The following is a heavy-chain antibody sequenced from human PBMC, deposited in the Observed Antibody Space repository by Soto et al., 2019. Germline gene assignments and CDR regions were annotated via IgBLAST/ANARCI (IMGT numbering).Heavy chain of an antibody. J-gene: IGHJ4*02. D-gene: IGHD2-15*01. Sequence: ASVKVSCKASGYTFTSDGSSWVRQAPGQGLEWMGWISAYNGNTNYAQKLQGRVTMTTDTSTSTAYMELRSLRSDDTAVYYCARDQSLLRPLDYWGQGTLVTVSS. CDR3: ARDQSLLRPLDY. CDR2: ISAYNGNT. CDR1: GYTFTSDG. V-gene: IGHV1-18*01.